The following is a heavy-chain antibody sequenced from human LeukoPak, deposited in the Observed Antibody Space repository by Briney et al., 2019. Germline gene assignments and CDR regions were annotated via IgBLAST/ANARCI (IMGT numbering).Heavy chain of an antibody. Sequence: SETLSLTCTVSGGSISSYYWSWIRQPPGKGLEWIGYIYYSGSTNYNPSLKSRVTISVDTSKNQFSLKLSSVTAADTAVYYCARDLDNGSPYYMDVWGKGTTVTVSS. D-gene: IGHD3-10*01. V-gene: IGHV4-59*01. CDR2: IYYSGST. CDR1: GGSISSYY. J-gene: IGHJ6*03. CDR3: ARDLDNGSPYYMDV.